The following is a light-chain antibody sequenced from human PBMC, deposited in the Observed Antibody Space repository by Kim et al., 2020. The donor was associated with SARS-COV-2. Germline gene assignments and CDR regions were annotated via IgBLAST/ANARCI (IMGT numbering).Light chain of an antibody. CDR3: ETWDSNIQV. V-gene: IGLV4-60*03. J-gene: IGLJ3*02. CDR2: VEGSGSY. CDR1: SGHSNYF. Sequence: QPVLTQSSSASAYLGSSVKLTCTLSSGHSNYFIAWHQQQPGKAPRFLMKVEGSGSYNKGGGVPDRFSGSRSGADRYLIISNLHSEDEADYYCETWDSNIQVFGGGTQLTVL.